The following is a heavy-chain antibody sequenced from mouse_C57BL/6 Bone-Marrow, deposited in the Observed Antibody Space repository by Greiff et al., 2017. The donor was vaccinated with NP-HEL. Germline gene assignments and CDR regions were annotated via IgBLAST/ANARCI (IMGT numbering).Heavy chain of an antibody. CDR2: IYPGNSDT. CDR1: GYTFTSYW. Sequence: VQLKESGTVLARPGASVKMSCKTSGYTFTSYWMHWVKQRPGQGLEWIGAIYPGNSDTSYNQKFKGKAKLAAVTSASTAYMELSSLTNADSAVYYCTRWMGLFAYWGQGTLVTVSA. J-gene: IGHJ3*01. CDR3: TRWMGLFAY. V-gene: IGHV1-5*01. D-gene: IGHD2-3*01.